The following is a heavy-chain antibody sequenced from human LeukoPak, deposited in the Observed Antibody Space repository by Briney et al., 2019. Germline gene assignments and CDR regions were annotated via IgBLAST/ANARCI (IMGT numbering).Heavy chain of an antibody. CDR2: ISSSSSYI. V-gene: IGHV3-21*01. J-gene: IGHJ3*01. Sequence: PGGSLRLSCAASGFNFSTYTMIWVRQAPGKGLEWVSSISSSSSYIYYADSVKGRFTISRDNAKNSLYLQMNSLRAEDTAVYYCARDYYYDSSGYIPAGDAIAFWGQGTMVAVSS. CDR1: GFNFSTYT. CDR3: ARDYYYDSSGYIPAGDAIAF. D-gene: IGHD3-22*01.